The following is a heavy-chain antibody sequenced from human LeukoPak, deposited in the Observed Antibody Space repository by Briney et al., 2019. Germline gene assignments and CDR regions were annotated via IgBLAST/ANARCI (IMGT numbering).Heavy chain of an antibody. Sequence: GGSLRLSCAASGFTFSSYGMHWVRQAPGKGLEWVAFIRYDGSNKYYADSVKGRFTISRDNSKNTLYLQMNSLRAEDTAVYYCAKDGHLKYSSSWYDGYWGQGTLVTVSS. J-gene: IGHJ4*02. CDR3: AKDGHLKYSSSWYDGY. V-gene: IGHV3-30*02. D-gene: IGHD6-13*01. CDR1: GFTFSSYG. CDR2: IRYDGSNK.